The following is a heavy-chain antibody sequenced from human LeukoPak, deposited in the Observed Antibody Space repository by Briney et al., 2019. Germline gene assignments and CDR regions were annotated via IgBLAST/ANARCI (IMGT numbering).Heavy chain of an antibody. CDR2: IYPSDSET. CDR3: ARRRSGSYIDY. D-gene: IGHD1-26*01. Sequence: GEPLNISCKASGYIFTSYWIGWVRQMPGKGLEWMGIIYPSDSETRYSPSLQGQVTISVDKSISTAYLQWSSLKASDTAMYYCARRRSGSYIDYWGQGTLVTVSS. J-gene: IGHJ4*02. V-gene: IGHV5-51*01. CDR1: GYIFTSYW.